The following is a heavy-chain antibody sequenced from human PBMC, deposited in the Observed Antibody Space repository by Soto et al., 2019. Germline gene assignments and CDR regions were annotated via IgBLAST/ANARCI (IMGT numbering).Heavy chain of an antibody. Sequence: QVQLQESGPGLVKPSQTLSLTCTVSGGSMSRGDYYWSWIRQPPGKGLEGIGFIYHTGSTYYSPSLTTRLTISVHTSTNQFSLTLSSVTAAAPAVSYCARAPLSDYGHLSHIFHIWRQETMVTVSS. CDR1: GGSMSRGDYY. V-gene: IGHV4-30-4*01. CDR2: IYHTGST. J-gene: IGHJ3*02. CDR3: ARAPLSDYGHLSHIFHI. D-gene: IGHD4-17*01.